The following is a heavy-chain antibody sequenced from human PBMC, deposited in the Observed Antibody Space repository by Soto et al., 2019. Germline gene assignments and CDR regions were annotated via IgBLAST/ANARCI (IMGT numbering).Heavy chain of an antibody. D-gene: IGHD6-19*01. CDR1: GFSLSSTRMA. J-gene: IGHJ4*02. CDR3: ALIVVAGLGYYCDY. Sequence: QITLKESGPTLVKPTQTLTLTCTFSGFSLSSTRMAVGWIRQPPGKALEWLALIYWDDDKRYSPFLKSRLTITKDTSKNQLVLTMATMDPVNTARDYCALIVVAGLGYYCDYWGQGTLVTVSS. V-gene: IGHV2-5*02. CDR2: IYWDDDK.